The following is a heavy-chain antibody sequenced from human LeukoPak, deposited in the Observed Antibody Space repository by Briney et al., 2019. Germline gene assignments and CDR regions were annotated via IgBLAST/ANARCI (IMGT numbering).Heavy chain of an antibody. CDR3: ASGGVVADPYFDY. CDR1: GGSISSGSYY. Sequence: SQTLSLACTVSGGSISSGSYYWSWIRQPAGKGLEWIGRIYTSGSTNYNPSLKSRVTISVDTSKSQFSLKLSSVTAADTAVYYCASGGVVADPYFDYWGQGTLVTVSS. V-gene: IGHV4-61*02. D-gene: IGHD2-15*01. J-gene: IGHJ4*02. CDR2: IYTSGST.